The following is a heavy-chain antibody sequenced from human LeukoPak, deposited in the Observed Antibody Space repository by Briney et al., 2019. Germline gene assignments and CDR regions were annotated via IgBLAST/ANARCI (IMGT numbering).Heavy chain of an antibody. V-gene: IGHV4-31*03. CDR3: ARGPTTVDTFDI. D-gene: IGHD4-23*01. Sequence: SQTLSLTCTGSGGSISSGGYYWSWIRHHPGKGLEWIGYIYHNGGTYYNPSLKSRVTISEDTSKNQFSLRLSSVTAADTAVYYCARGPTTVDTFDIWGQGTVVTVSS. CDR1: GGSISSGGYY. CDR2: IYHNGGT. J-gene: IGHJ3*02.